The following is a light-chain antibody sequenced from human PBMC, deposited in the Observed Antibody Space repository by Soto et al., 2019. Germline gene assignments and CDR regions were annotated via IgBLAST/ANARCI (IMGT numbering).Light chain of an antibody. Sequence: EIVLTQSPATLSLSPGDRATLSCRASQSLTFSNYLGWYQQRPGQAPRLLISGASNRATGIPARFSGSGSGTDFTLTITSLEPEDFAVYYCQQRFNWPVTFGGGTRVEIK. J-gene: IGKJ4*01. V-gene: IGKV3-11*01. CDR2: GAS. CDR1: QSLTFSNY. CDR3: QQRFNWPVT.